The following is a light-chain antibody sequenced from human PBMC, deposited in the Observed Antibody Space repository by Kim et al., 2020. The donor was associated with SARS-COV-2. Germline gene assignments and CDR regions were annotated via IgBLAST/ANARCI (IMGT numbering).Light chain of an antibody. Sequence: LSPGERATLSCRASQSVSSYLAWYHQKPGQAPRLLIYDASNRAAGIPARFSGSGSGTDFTLTISSLEPEDFAVYYCQQRSSWPLYTFGQGTKLEI. V-gene: IGKV3-11*01. CDR3: QQRSSWPLYT. CDR1: QSVSSY. CDR2: DAS. J-gene: IGKJ2*01.